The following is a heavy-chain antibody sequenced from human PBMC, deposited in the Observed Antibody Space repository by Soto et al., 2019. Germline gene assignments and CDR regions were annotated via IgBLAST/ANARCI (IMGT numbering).Heavy chain of an antibody. V-gene: IGHV3-11*06. CDR1: GFTFSDHY. D-gene: IGHD2-21*01. CDR3: SRGGGGGLFDL. CDR2: ISPRTTYK. Sequence: QEQLVESGGGLVKPGGSLRLSCASSGFTFSDHYMSWIRRSPGKGLEFLSYISPRTTYKNYADSVKGRFTISRDNAKNSLYLQLNSLRAEDTAIYYCSRGGGGGLFDLWGQGTFVTVSS. J-gene: IGHJ4*02.